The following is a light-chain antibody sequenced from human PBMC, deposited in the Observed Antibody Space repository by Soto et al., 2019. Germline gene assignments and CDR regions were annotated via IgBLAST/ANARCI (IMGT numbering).Light chain of an antibody. J-gene: IGKJ5*01. CDR1: QSVNSN. Sequence: EIVMTQSPATLSVSPGERATLSCRASQSVNSNLAWYQQKPGQAPRLLIYGASTRATGIPARFSGSGSGTEFTLTISSLQSEDFAVYYCQQYSHWPPLTFGQGTRLEIK. V-gene: IGKV3D-15*01. CDR2: GAS. CDR3: QQYSHWPPLT.